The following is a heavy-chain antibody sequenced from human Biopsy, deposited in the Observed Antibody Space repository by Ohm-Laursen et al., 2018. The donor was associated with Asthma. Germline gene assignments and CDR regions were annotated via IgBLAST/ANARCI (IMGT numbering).Heavy chain of an antibody. V-gene: IGHV4-39*02. CDR2: IYYSGRT. CDR1: GDAMSTSGSY. Sequence: TLSLTCIVSGDAMSTSGSYWGWIRQSPGKGLEWIGSIYYSGRTYYNPSLESRVTISEDTSNNHFSLKLTSVTAADTAVYYCARAVSSSSYWYFDLWGRGDLVTVSS. J-gene: IGHJ2*01. D-gene: IGHD6-6*01. CDR3: ARAVSSSSYWYFDL.